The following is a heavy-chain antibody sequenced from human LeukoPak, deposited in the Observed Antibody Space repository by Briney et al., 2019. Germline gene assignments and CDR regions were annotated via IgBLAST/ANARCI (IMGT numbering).Heavy chain of an antibody. J-gene: IGHJ6*03. D-gene: IGHD6-13*01. CDR3: ARALWEQQLAHYYYYMDV. Sequence: SETLSLTCTVSGYSISSGYYWGWIRQPPGKGLVWIGRIYTSGSTNYNPSLKSRVTMSVDTSKNQFSLKLSSVTAADTAVYYCARALWEQQLAHYYYYMDVWGKGTTVTVSS. CDR1: GYSISSGYY. CDR2: IYTSGST. V-gene: IGHV4-38-2*02.